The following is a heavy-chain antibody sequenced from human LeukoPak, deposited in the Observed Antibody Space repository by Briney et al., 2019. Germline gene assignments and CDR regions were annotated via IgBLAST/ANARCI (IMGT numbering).Heavy chain of an antibody. Sequence: PGRSLRLSCAASGFTFSSYGMHWVRQAPGKRLEWVSGISGSGTSTYYADSVKGRFTISRDNSKNMLYLQMNSLRAEDTAVYYCAKEKGLLRMDGAFDIWGQGTMVTVSS. V-gene: IGHV3-23*01. CDR2: ISGSGTST. D-gene: IGHD2-15*01. CDR1: GFTFSSYG. J-gene: IGHJ3*02. CDR3: AKEKGLLRMDGAFDI.